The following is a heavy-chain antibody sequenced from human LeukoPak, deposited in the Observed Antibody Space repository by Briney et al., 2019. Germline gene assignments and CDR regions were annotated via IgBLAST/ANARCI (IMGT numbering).Heavy chain of an antibody. CDR2: ISFDGSNK. V-gene: IGHV3-30*03. CDR1: GLTFSNYG. Sequence: GGSLRLSCVASGLTFSNYGMHWGRQAPGKGLEWVTEISFDGSNKHYVDSVKGRFTISRDNSKNTLYLQMNSLSAEDTAVYYCAAYHLSHSESGYWGQGTLVTVSS. CDR3: AAYHLSHSESGY. D-gene: IGHD2-2*01. J-gene: IGHJ4*02.